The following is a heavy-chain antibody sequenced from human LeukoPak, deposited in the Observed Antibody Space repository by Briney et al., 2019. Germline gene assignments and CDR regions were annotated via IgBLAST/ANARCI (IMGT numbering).Heavy chain of an antibody. CDR1: GFTFSSYA. Sequence: PGGSLRLSCAASGFTFSSYAVNWVRQAPGKGLEWVSGIRGSGGSTYYADSVKGRFTISRDNSKNTLYLQMNSLRAEDTAVYYCAKVYYYDGSGYSSPYYFDDWGQGTLVTVYS. D-gene: IGHD3-22*01. J-gene: IGHJ4*02. CDR2: IRGSGGST. V-gene: IGHV3-23*01. CDR3: AKVYYYDGSGYSSPYYFDD.